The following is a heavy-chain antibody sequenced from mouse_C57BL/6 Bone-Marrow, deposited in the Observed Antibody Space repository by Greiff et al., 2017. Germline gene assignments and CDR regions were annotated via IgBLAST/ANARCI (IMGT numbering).Heavy chain of an antibody. CDR2: IHPNSGST. V-gene: IGHV1-64*01. J-gene: IGHJ3*01. Sequence: QVQLQQPGAELVKPGASVKLSCKASGYTFTSYWMHWVKQRPGQGLEWIGMIHPNSGSTNYNEKFKSKATLTVDKSSSTAYMQLSSLTSEDSAVXYCARLRGNSYFSWFAYWGQGTLVTVSA. CDR1: GYTFTSYW. CDR3: ARLRGNSYFSWFAY. D-gene: IGHD2-1*01.